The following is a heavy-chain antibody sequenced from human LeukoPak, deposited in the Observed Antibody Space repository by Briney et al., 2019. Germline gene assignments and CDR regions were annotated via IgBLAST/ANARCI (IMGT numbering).Heavy chain of an antibody. CDR2: IHPNTGAT. D-gene: IGHD1-26*01. V-gene: IGHV1-2*02. J-gene: IGHJ4*02. Sequence: ASVTVSFMASDYSFTGYYIHGVRQAPGQGLAWMGWIHPNTGATNYAQEFQGRVTMTRDTSISTAYMELSGLTSDDTAVYFCARDKFAVGATNFFDYWGQGTLVTVSS. CDR3: ARDKFAVGATNFFDY. CDR1: DYSFTGYY.